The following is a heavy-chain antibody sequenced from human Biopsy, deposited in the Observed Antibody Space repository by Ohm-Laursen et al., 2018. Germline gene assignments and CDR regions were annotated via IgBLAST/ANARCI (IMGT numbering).Heavy chain of an antibody. V-gene: IGHV3-20*04. D-gene: IGHD4-17*01. CDR2: ITWSGGTT. Sequence: SLRLSCSASGFTFDDYGMTWVRQVPGKGLEWVSGITWSGGTTSYVDSVKGRFTISRDNAKKSLYLQMDSLRADDTAVYYCAKSGIGTVTRHFDLWGQGTLVTVSS. CDR3: AKSGIGTVTRHFDL. CDR1: GFTFDDYG. J-gene: IGHJ4*02.